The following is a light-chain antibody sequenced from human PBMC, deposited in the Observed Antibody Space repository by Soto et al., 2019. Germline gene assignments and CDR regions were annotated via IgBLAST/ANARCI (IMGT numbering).Light chain of an antibody. CDR2: GAS. CDR3: QQYANWPKT. J-gene: IGKJ1*01. Sequence: ILMTQSPDTLSVSPGERATLACRASQSSAEKVVWYQQKSGQAPRLLIYGASTRAAGVPARFSGSGSGTEFTLTISSLESADIAVYFCQQYANWPKTVGQGTKVEIK. V-gene: IGKV3-15*01. CDR1: QSSAEK.